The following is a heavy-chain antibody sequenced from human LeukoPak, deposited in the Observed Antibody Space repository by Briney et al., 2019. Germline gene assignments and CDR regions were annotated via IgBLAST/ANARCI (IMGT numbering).Heavy chain of an antibody. Sequence: GGSLRLSCAASGFTFSSYSMNWVRQAPGKGLEWVSSISSSSSYIYYADSVKGRFTISRDNAKNSLYLQMNSLRAEDTAVYYCARDSSWSGDDAFDIWGQGTMVTVSS. J-gene: IGHJ3*02. CDR3: ARDSSWSGDDAFDI. D-gene: IGHD6-13*01. CDR2: ISSSSSYI. V-gene: IGHV3-21*01. CDR1: GFTFSSYS.